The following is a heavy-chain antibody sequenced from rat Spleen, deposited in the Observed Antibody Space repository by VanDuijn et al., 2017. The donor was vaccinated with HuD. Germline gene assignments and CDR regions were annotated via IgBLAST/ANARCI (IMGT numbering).Heavy chain of an antibody. CDR3: ARDLDGYFDY. V-gene: IGHV2-63*01. D-gene: IGHD1-12*03. CDR1: EFSLTGNN. J-gene: IGHJ2*01. CDR2: MRYDGDT. Sequence: QVQLKESGPGLVQPSQTLSLTCTVSEFSLTGNNIHWVRQPPGKGLEWMGRMRYDGDTSYNSALKSRLSISRDTSKNQVFLKMNSLQSEDTTTYYCARDLDGYFDYWGQGVMVTVSS.